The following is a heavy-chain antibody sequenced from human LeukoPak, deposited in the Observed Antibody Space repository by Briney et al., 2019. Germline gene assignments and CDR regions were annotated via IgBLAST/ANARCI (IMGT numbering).Heavy chain of an antibody. CDR3: ARRLYDSSGYYYEVDAFDI. D-gene: IGHD3-22*01. J-gene: IGHJ3*02. V-gene: IGHV4-59*08. Sequence: SETLSLTCTVSGGSISSYYWSWIRQPPGKGLEWIGYIYYSGSTNYNPSLKSRVTISADTSKNQFSLKLSSVTAADTAVYYCARRLYDSSGYYYEVDAFDIWGQGTMVTVSS. CDR2: IYYSGST. CDR1: GGSISSYY.